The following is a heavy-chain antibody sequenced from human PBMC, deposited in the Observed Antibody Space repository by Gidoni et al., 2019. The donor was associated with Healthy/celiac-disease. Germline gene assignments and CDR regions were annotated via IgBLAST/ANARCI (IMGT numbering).Heavy chain of an antibody. CDR2: INHSGST. Sequence: QVQLQQWGAGLLKPSETMSLTCAVYGGSFSGYYWSWIRQPPGKGLEGIGEINHSGSTNYNPSLKSRVTISVDTSKNQFSLKLSSVTAADPAVYYCARPLGFGSVSRGAFDIWGQGTMVTVSS. CDR3: ARPLGFGSVSRGAFDI. V-gene: IGHV4-34*01. J-gene: IGHJ3*02. CDR1: GGSFSGYY. D-gene: IGHD3-10*01.